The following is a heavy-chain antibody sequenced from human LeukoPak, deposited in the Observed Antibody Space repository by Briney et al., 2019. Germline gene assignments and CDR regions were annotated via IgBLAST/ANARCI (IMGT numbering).Heavy chain of an antibody. V-gene: IGHV3-7*01. CDR3: AIFAGAVPGNLLL. CDR1: EFTSSAFW. D-gene: IGHD2-8*02. Sequence: SGGSLRLSCAASEFTSSAFWMTWVRRPPGKGLEWVANINKDGTEKEYLDSVKGRFSIFRDNAKNSVFLQMNSLRAEDTAVYYCAIFAGAVPGNLLLWGKGTTVIVSA. J-gene: IGHJ6*04. CDR2: INKDGTEK.